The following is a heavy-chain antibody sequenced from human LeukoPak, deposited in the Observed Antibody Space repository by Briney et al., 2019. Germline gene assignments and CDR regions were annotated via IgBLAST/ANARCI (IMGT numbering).Heavy chain of an antibody. V-gene: IGHV3-23*01. Sequence: GGSLRLSCAASGFTFRNNWMTWVRQAPGKGLEWVSAISGSGGSTYYADSVKGRFTISRDNSKNTLYLQMNSLRAEDTAVYYCAKYSSSWYQDAFDIWGQGTMVTVSS. D-gene: IGHD6-13*01. CDR1: GFTFRNNW. CDR2: ISGSGGST. CDR3: AKYSSSWYQDAFDI. J-gene: IGHJ3*02.